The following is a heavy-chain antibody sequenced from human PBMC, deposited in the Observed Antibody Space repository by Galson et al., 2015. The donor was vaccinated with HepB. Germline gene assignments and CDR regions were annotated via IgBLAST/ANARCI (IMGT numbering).Heavy chain of an antibody. Sequence: QVQLQESGPGLVKPSETLSLTCTVSGGSISSGSYYWSWIRQPAGKGLEWIGRIYTSGSTNYNPSLKSRVTMSVDTSKNQFSLKLSSVTAADTAVYYCARVKGDGYNWPDAFDIWGQGTMVTVSS. V-gene: IGHV4-61*02. J-gene: IGHJ3*02. CDR1: GGSISSGSYY. CDR2: IYTSGST. CDR3: ARVKGDGYNWPDAFDI. D-gene: IGHD5-24*01.